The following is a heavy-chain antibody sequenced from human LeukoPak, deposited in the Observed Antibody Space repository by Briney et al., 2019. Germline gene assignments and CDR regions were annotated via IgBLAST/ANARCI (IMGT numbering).Heavy chain of an antibody. D-gene: IGHD3-22*01. CDR1: GGSISSSTFY. CDR3: ARAGYYYDSSGYYYSNAFDI. J-gene: IGHJ3*02. V-gene: IGHV4-61*05. Sequence: SETLSLTCTVSGGSISSSTFYWGWIRQPPGKGLEWIGYIYYSGSTNYNPSLKSRVTISVDASKNQFSLKLSSVTAADTAVYYCARAGYYYDSSGYYYSNAFDIWGQGTMVTVSS. CDR2: IYYSGST.